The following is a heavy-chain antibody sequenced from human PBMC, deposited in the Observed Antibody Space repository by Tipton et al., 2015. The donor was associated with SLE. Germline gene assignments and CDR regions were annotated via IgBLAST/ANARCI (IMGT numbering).Heavy chain of an antibody. Sequence: VQLVQSGAEVKKPGESLKISCRVSGYTFANFWISWVRQTPGKGLEWMGFIYPGDSDTRKSPSFQGQVTISADKSISTAYLQWSSLKASDTAMYYCATTVPSGWNTYFQHWGQGTLVTVSS. J-gene: IGHJ1*01. D-gene: IGHD6-19*01. CDR1: GYTFANFW. CDR2: IYPGDSDT. V-gene: IGHV5-51*01. CDR3: ATTVPSGWNTYFQH.